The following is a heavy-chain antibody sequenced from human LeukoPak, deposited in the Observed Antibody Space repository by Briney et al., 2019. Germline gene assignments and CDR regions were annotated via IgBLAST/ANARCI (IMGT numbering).Heavy chain of an antibody. CDR2: ISSSSSYI. D-gene: IGHD3-10*01. Sequence: GGSLRLSCAASGFTFSSYSMNWVRQAPGKGLEWVSSISSSSSYIYYADSVKGRFTISRDNAKNSLYLQMNSLRAEDTAVYYCARQLWFGELNGVAWFDPWGQGTLVTVSS. J-gene: IGHJ5*02. V-gene: IGHV3-21*01. CDR3: ARQLWFGELNGVAWFDP. CDR1: GFTFSSYS.